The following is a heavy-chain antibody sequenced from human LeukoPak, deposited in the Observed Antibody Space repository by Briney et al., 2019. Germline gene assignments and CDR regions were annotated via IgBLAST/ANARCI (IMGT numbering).Heavy chain of an antibody. CDR1: GFTFSSYG. Sequence: GGSLRLSCAASGFTFSSYGMHWVRQAPGKGLEWVAVISYDGSNKYYADSVKGRFTISRDNSKNTLYVQMNSLRAEDTAVYYCAKDWYYGSGSYGMDVWGQGTTVTVSS. CDR3: AKDWYYGSGSYGMDV. J-gene: IGHJ6*02. CDR2: ISYDGSNK. V-gene: IGHV3-30*18. D-gene: IGHD3-10*01.